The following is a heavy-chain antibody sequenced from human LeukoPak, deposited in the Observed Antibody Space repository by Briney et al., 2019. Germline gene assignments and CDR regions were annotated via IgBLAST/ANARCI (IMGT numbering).Heavy chain of an antibody. CDR1: GGSISSGSYY. CDR3: ARHSPHYYDSSGYYHLYFDY. D-gene: IGHD3-22*01. V-gene: IGHV4-61*02. CDR2: IYTSGST. J-gene: IGHJ4*02. Sequence: SETLSLTCTVSGGSISSGSYYWSWIRQPAGKGLEWIGRIYTSGSTNYNPSLKSRVTISLDTSKNQFSLKLSSVTAADTAVYYCARHSPHYYDSSGYYHLYFDYWGQGTLVTVSS.